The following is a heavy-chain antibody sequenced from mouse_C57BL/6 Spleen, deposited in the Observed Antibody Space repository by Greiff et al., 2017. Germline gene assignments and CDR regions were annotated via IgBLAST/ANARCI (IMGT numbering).Heavy chain of an antibody. CDR3: ARSRWLHYAMDY. CDR2: IYPSDSET. Sequence: VQLQQPGAELVRPGSSVKLSCKASGYTFTSYWMDWVKQRPGQGLEWIGNIYPSDSETHYNQKFKDKATLTVDKSSSTAYMQLSSLTSEDSAVYYCARSRWLHYAMDYWGQGTSVTVSS. V-gene: IGHV1-61*01. CDR1: GYTFTSYW. J-gene: IGHJ4*01. D-gene: IGHD2-3*01.